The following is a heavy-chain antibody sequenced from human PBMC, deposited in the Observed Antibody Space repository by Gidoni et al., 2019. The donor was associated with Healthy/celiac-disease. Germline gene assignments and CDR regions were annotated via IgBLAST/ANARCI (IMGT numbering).Heavy chain of an antibody. J-gene: IGHJ4*02. CDR1: GYTCTNYY. CDR2: INPSGGST. V-gene: IGHV1-46*01. D-gene: IGHD2-2*01. Sequence: QEQLVQSGAAVKEPGPSLEVSCMAFGYTCTNYYSHWLRQAPGQGLEWMGIINPSGGSTSYAQKFQGRVAMTRYTSTSTVYMELRSLKSEDTAVYYCARDSGDDIVVVPAAILLAYWGQGTLVTVSS. CDR3: ARDSGDDIVVVPAAILLAY.